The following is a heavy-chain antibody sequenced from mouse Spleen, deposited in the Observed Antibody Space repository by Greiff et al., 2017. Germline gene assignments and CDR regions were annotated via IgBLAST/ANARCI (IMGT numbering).Heavy chain of an antibody. CDR3: AKNGKYGNPLDY. D-gene: IGHD2-10*02. CDR2: IWRGGST. Sequence: VQLQESGPGLVQPSQSLSITCTVSGFSLTSYGVHWVRQSPGKGLEWLGVIWRGGSTDYNAAFMSRLSITKDNSKSQVFFKMNSLQADDTAIYYCAKNGKYGNPLDYWGQGTTLTVSS. J-gene: IGHJ2*01. V-gene: IGHV2-5*01. CDR1: GFSLTSYG.